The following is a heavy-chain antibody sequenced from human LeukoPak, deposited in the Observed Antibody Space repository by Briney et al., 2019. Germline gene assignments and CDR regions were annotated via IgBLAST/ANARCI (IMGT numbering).Heavy chain of an antibody. J-gene: IGHJ4*02. D-gene: IGHD5-18*01. CDR1: GGSFSGYY. V-gene: IGHV4-34*01. CDR2: IYHSGST. CDR3: ARSQYSYGPPQNYFDY. Sequence: PSETLSLTCAVYGGSFSGYYWSWIRQPPGKGLEWIGSIYHSGSTYYNPSLKSRVAISVDTSKNQFSLKLSSVTAADTAVYYCARSQYSYGPPQNYFDYWGQGTLVTVSS.